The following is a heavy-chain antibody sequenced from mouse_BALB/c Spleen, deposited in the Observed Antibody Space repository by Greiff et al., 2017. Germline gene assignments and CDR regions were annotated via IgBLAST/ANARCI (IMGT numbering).Heavy chain of an antibody. Sequence: EVKLVESGPGLVKPSQSLSLTCSVTGYSITSGYYWNWIRQFPGNKLEWMGYISYDGSNNYNPSLKNRISITRDTSKNQFFLKLNSVTTEDTATYYCARDYGSSYHYWYFDVWGAGTTVTVSS. V-gene: IGHV3-6*02. J-gene: IGHJ1*01. CDR2: ISYDGSN. CDR3: ARDYGSSYHYWYFDV. D-gene: IGHD1-1*01. CDR1: GYSITSGYY.